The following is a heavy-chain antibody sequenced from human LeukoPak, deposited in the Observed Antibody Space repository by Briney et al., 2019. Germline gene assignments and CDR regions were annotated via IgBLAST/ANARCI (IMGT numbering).Heavy chain of an antibody. D-gene: IGHD3-16*01. V-gene: IGHV4-59*01. CDR2: IYYSGST. Sequence: PSETLSLTCTVSGGSISSYYWSWIRQPPGKGLEWIGYIYYSGSTNYNPSLKSRVTISVDTSKNQFSLKLSSVTAADTAVYYCARVIGGVAENAILDYWGQGTLVTVSS. CDR1: GGSISSYY. CDR3: ARVIGGVAENAILDY. J-gene: IGHJ4*02.